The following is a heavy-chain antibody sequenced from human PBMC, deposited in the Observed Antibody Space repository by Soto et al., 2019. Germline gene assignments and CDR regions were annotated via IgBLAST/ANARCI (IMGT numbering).Heavy chain of an antibody. V-gene: IGHV3-7*04. Sequence: PGGSLRLSCAASGFTFSSYWMSWVRQAPGKGLEWVANIKQDGSEKYYVDSVKGRFTISRDNAKNSLYLQMNSLRAEDTAVYYCARGPEGYYYDSSGCYFDYWGQATLVTVSS. D-gene: IGHD3-22*01. CDR3: ARGPEGYYYDSSGCYFDY. CDR2: IKQDGSEK. CDR1: GFTFSSYW. J-gene: IGHJ4*02.